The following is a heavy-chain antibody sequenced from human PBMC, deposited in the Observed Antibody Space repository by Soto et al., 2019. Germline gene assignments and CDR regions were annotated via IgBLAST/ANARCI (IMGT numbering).Heavy chain of an antibody. CDR1: GFTVSSNY. D-gene: IGHD1-20*01. V-gene: IGHV3-53*01. CDR3: ARDGYNWNAGYYYYYGMDV. CDR2: IYSGGST. Sequence: GGSLRLSCAASGFTVSSNYMSWVRQAPGKGLEWVSVIYSGGSTYYADSVKGRFTISRDNSKNTLYLQMNSLRAEDTAVYYCARDGYNWNAGYYYYYGMDVWGQGTTVTVSS. J-gene: IGHJ6*02.